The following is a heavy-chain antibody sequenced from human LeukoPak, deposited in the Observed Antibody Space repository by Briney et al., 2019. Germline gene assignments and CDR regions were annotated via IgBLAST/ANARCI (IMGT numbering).Heavy chain of an antibody. CDR2: MNPNSGNT. CDR1: GYTFTSYD. CDR3: AREEGSSWYGNWFDP. D-gene: IGHD6-13*01. J-gene: IGHJ5*02. V-gene: IGHV1-8*03. Sequence: ASVKVSCKASGYTFTSYDINWVRQATGQGLEWMGWMNPNSGNTGYAQKFQGRVTITRNTSISTAYMELSSLRSEDTAVYYCAREEGSSWYGNWFDPWGQGTLVTVSS.